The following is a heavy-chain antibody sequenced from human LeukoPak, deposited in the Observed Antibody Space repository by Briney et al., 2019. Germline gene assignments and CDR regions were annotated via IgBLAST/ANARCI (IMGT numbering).Heavy chain of an antibody. Sequence: SETLSLTCTVSGDSITSGAYCWSWIRQPAGKGLEWIGRIYADGRTNYNPSLKSRVTLPVDTSKNQFSLKVTSVTAADTAVYYCARYRLGWFDPWGQGTLVTVSS. V-gene: IGHV4-61*02. CDR3: ARYRLGWFDP. CDR1: GDSITSGAYC. D-gene: IGHD1-26*01. J-gene: IGHJ5*02. CDR2: IYADGRT.